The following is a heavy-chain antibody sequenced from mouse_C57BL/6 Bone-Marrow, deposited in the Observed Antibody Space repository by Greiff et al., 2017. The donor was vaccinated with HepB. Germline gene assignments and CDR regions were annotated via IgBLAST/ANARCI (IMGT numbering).Heavy chain of an antibody. CDR3: AKSFNYYGSSYDYAMDY. CDR1: GFSLTSYG. V-gene: IGHV2-3*01. D-gene: IGHD1-1*01. CDR2: IWGDGST. J-gene: IGHJ4*01. Sequence: VQRVESGPGLVAPSQSLSITCTVSGFSLTSYGVSWVRQPPGKGLEWLGVIWGDGSTNYHSALISRLSISKDNSKSQVFLKLNRLQTDDSATYYCAKSFNYYGSSYDYAMDYWGQGTSVTVSS.